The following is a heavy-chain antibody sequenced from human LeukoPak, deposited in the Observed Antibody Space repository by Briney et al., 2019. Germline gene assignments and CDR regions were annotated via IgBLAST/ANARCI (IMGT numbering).Heavy chain of an antibody. V-gene: IGHV4-59*01. CDR3: ARGGIAVPGMRYYFDY. J-gene: IGHJ4*02. CDR1: GGSISSYY. Sequence: PSETLSLTCTVSGGSISSYYWSWIRQSPGKGLEWIGYIYYSGSTNYNPSLKSRVTISVDTSKNQFSLKLSSVTAADTAVYYCARGGIAVPGMRYYFDYWGQGTLVTVSS. D-gene: IGHD6-19*01. CDR2: IYYSGST.